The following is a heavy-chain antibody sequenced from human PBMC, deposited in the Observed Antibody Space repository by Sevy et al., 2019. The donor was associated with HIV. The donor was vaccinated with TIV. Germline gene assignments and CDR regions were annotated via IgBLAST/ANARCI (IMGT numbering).Heavy chain of an antibody. CDR3: ARESIATAGDFDY. CDR2: IYYSGST. V-gene: IGHV4-59*01. CDR1: GGSFNNYY. Sequence: SETLSLTCTVSGGSFNNYYWSWIRQPPGKGLQWIGYIYYSGSTNYNPSLKSRVTMSLDTSKNQFSLKLSSVTAADTAIYYCARESIATAGDFDYWGQGTLVTVSS. D-gene: IGHD6-13*01. J-gene: IGHJ4*02.